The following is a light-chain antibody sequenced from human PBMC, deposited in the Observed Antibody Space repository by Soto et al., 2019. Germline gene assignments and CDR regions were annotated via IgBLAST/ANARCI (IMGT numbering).Light chain of an antibody. CDR2: GAS. V-gene: IGKV3-20*01. Sequence: EMVLTQSPGTLSLSPGERATLSCRASQSITSTYLVWYQQKPGQAPMLFIYGASSRASGIPDRFSGSGSGTDFTLTISTLEPEDFGVYYWQQYGSSPPFTVGRGPKVVIK. CDR3: QQYGSSPPFT. CDR1: QSITSTY. J-gene: IGKJ3*01.